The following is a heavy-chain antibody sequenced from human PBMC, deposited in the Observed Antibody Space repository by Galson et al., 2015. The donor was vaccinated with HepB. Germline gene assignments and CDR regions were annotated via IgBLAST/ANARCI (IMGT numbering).Heavy chain of an antibody. CDR1: GYTFTGYY. V-gene: IGHV1-2*02. J-gene: IGHJ3*02. CDR2: INPNSGGT. D-gene: IGHD5-12*01. CDR3: ARFIRYRGSDPAFDI. Sequence: SVQVSCKASGYTFTGYYMHWVRQAPGHGLGWMGWINPNSGGTNYTQKFQGRVTMTRDTSISTAYMELSRLRSDDTAVYYCARFIRYRGSDPAFDIWGQGTMVTVSS.